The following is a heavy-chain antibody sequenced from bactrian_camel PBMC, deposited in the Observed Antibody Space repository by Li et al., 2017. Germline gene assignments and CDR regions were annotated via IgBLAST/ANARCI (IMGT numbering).Heavy chain of an antibody. V-gene: IGHV3-3*01. CDR2: LVLSDGSKT. D-gene: IGHD2*01. CDR3: AARPYTHSHYL. Sequence: HVQLVESGGGSVQTGGSLRLSCAASGSTPISCLGWFRQAPNKEREGVAVLVLSDGSKTYYANSVKGRFTLSRDAATNTLYLQMNGLQTEDTAIYYCAARPYTHSHYLWGQGTQVTVS. CDR1: GSTPISC. J-gene: IGHJ4*01.